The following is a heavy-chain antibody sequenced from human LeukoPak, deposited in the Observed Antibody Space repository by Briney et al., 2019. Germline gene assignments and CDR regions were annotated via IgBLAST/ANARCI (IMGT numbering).Heavy chain of an antibody. Sequence: GGSLRPSCAASGLTFSSYGMHWVRQAPGKGLEWVAVIWYDGSNKYYADSVKGRFTISRDNSKNTLYLQMNSLRAEDTAVYYCAREVSVLDYWGQGTLVTVSS. CDR2: IWYDGSNK. CDR1: GLTFSSYG. V-gene: IGHV3-33*01. CDR3: AREVSVLDY. J-gene: IGHJ4*02.